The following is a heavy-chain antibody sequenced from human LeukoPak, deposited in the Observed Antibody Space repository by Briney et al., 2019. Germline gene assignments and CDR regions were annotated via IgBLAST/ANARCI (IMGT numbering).Heavy chain of an antibody. J-gene: IGHJ3*02. D-gene: IGHD2/OR15-2a*01. Sequence: SQTLSLTCTVSGGSISSGAYYWSWIRQSAGKGLEWLGYFYYTGNTISNPSLKSRLTMSVDTSKNHFSLKLRSVTAADTALYYCATSYYATDVFDMWGQGTMVTVSS. V-gene: IGHV4-61*10. CDR2: FYYTGNT. CDR3: ATSYYATDVFDM. CDR1: GGSISSGAYY.